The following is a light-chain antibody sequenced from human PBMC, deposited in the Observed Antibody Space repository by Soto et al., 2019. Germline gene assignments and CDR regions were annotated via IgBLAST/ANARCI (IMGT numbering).Light chain of an antibody. J-gene: IGKJ4*01. CDR2: DAS. CDR3: QHRNNWPLT. Sequence: VVLTQSPATLSVSPGERATLSCGASENINTYLAWYQQKPGQAPKLLIYDASNRATGIPARFSASGSGTDFTLTISSLEPEDFAVYYCQHRNNWPLTFGGGTTVEIK. V-gene: IGKV3-11*01. CDR1: ENINTY.